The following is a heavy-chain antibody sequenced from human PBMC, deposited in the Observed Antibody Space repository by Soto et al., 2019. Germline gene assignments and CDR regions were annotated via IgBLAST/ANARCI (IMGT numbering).Heavy chain of an antibody. D-gene: IGHD6-13*01. CDR3: AKENGYSSSWFEFDY. J-gene: IGHJ4*02. V-gene: IGHV3-23*01. CDR2: ISGSGGST. CDR1: GFTFSSYA. Sequence: EVQLLESGGGLVQPGGSLRLSCAASGFTFSSYAMSWVRQAPGKGLEWVSAISGSGGSTYYADSLKGRVTISRDNSKNTLYLQMSSLRAEDTAVYYCAKENGYSSSWFEFDYWGQGTLVTVSS.